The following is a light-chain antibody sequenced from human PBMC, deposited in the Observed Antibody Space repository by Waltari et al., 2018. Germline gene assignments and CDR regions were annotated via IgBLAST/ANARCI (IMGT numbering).Light chain of an antibody. J-gene: IGKJ4*01. CDR3: QQTYTTPLT. CDR2: AAS. Sequence: DIQITQSPPSLSSSVGDRVTIPCRARQSVSNYLSWYKQKPGKAPKLLIYAASSLESGVPSRFTGSGSGTDFTLTISSLQSEDFATYYCQQTYTTPLTFGGGTTVEIK. V-gene: IGKV1-39*01. CDR1: QSVSNY.